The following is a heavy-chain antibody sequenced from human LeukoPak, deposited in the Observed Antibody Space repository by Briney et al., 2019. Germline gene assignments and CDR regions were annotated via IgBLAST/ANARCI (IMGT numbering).Heavy chain of an antibody. Sequence: PGGSLRLSCAASGFTVNSNYMSWVRQAPGKGLEWVSVVYSGDRTYYADSVKGRFTISRDDSTNTLYLLMNSLRAEDTAVYYCARGYLIDYWGQGTLSPSPQ. CDR3: ARGYLIDY. V-gene: IGHV3-66*01. J-gene: IGHJ4*02. CDR1: GFTVNSNY. CDR2: VYSGDRT. D-gene: IGHD1-26*01.